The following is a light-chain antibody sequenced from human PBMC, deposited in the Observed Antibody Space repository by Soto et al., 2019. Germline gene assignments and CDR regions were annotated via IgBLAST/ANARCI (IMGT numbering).Light chain of an antibody. CDR3: QSYDSSLSGYV. J-gene: IGLJ1*01. CDR2: GNS. CDR1: SSNIGAGYD. Sequence: QSVLTQPPSVSGAPGQRVTISCTGSSSNIGAGYDVHSYQQLPGTAPKLLIYGNSNRPSGVPDRFSGSKSGTSASLAITGLQAEDEADYYCQSYDSSLSGYVFGTGTKLTVL. V-gene: IGLV1-40*01.